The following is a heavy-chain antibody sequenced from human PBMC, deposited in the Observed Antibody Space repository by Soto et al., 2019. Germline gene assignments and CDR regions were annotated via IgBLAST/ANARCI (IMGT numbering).Heavy chain of an antibody. J-gene: IGHJ4*02. CDR2: ISAYNGNT. CDR3: ARAGQYYDASGYAN. V-gene: IGHV1-18*01. CDR1: GYSFATSG. Sequence: QVKLVQSGTEVKKPGASIKVSCKASGYSFATSGMSWVRQAPGQGLEWMGWISAYNGNTNYDQNLQDRVTMTTDTSTNTGYLEVRNLRSDDTAVYYCARAGQYYDASGYANWGQGTLVTVSS. D-gene: IGHD3-22*01.